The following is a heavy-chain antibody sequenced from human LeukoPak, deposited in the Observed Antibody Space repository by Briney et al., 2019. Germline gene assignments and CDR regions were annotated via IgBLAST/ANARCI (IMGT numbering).Heavy chain of an antibody. CDR1: GYTFTVNY. D-gene: IGHD2-2*01. J-gene: IGHJ4*02. CDR2: MNPNSGVT. CDR3: TRGAGTSWFDY. Sequence: ASVKVSCKPSGYTFTVNYLHWVRQAPGQGLEWVGWMNPNSGVTVYARNFQGRVTMTRDTSISTAYMELSSLTSDDTAVYYCTRGAGTSWFDYWGQGSLVTVSS. V-gene: IGHV1-2*02.